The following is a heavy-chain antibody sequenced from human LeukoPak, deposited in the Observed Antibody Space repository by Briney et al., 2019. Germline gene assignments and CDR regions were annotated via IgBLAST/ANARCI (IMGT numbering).Heavy chain of an antibody. CDR1: GGSFSGYY. J-gene: IGHJ4*02. CDR3: ARRGPNYYYGSGKFDY. D-gene: IGHD3-10*01. CDR2: INHSGSS. Sequence: SETLSLTCAVYGGSFSGYYWSWIRQPPGKGLEWIGEINHSGSSNYNPSLKSRVTISVDTSKNQFSLKLSSVTAADTAVYYCARRGPNYYYGSGKFDYWGQGTLVTVSS. V-gene: IGHV4-34*01.